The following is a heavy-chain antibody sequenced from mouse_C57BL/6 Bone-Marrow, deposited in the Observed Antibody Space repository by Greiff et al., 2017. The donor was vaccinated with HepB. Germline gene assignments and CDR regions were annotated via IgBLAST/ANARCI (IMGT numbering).Heavy chain of an antibody. CDR2: IYPGSGST. CDR1: GYTFNSYW. CDR3: AREGWLLRGGFAY. Sequence: QVQLQQPGAELVKPGASVKMSCKASGYTFNSYWITWVKQRPGQGLEWIGDIYPGSGSTNDNEKFKSKATLTVDTSSSTAYMQLSSLTSEDSAVYYCAREGWLLRGGFAYWGQGTLVTVSA. V-gene: IGHV1-55*01. J-gene: IGHJ3*01. D-gene: IGHD2-3*01.